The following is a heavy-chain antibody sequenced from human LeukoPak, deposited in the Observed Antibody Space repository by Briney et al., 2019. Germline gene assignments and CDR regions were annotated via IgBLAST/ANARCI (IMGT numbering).Heavy chain of an antibody. CDR2: INPNSGGT. D-gene: IGHD2-2*01. Sequence: GASVKVSCKVSGYTFTDYYMHWVRLAPGQGLEWMGWINPNSGGTNYVQKFQGWVTMTRDTSINTAYMELSRLTSDDTAVYYCAGANFLYCSSTSCLFDYWGQGTLVTVSS. CDR1: GYTFTDYY. CDR3: AGANFLYCSSTSCLFDY. J-gene: IGHJ4*02. V-gene: IGHV1-2*04.